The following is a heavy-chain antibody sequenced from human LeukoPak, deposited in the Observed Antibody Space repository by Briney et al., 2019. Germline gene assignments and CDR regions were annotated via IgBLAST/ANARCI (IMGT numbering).Heavy chain of an antibody. Sequence: SETLSLTCTVSGGHINNHYWTWIRQPPGKGLECLGYIYYSGTTNYNPSLRSRVTISIDTSKNQFSLKMSSVTAADTAVYYCARDLMGASHFDYWGQGTLVTVSS. V-gene: IGHV4-59*11. CDR3: ARDLMGASHFDY. D-gene: IGHD4/OR15-4a*01. CDR2: IYYSGTT. J-gene: IGHJ4*02. CDR1: GGHINNHY.